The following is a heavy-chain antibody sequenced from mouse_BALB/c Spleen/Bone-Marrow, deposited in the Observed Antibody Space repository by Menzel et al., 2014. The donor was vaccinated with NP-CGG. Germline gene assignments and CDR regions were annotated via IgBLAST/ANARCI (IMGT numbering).Heavy chain of an antibody. J-gene: IGHJ2*02. Sequence: VQLQQSGAEVVKPGASVKVSCKASGYTFTNYWMQWVKQRPGQGLEWIGEIEPSDSYTNYNQDFKGKVTLTVDKSSSTAYMQLSSLTSEDSAVYYCARGRTTVVSDYWGQGTSLTVSS. V-gene: IGHV1-69*02. CDR1: GYTFTNYW. CDR2: IEPSDSYT. CDR3: ARGRTTVVSDY. D-gene: IGHD1-1*01.